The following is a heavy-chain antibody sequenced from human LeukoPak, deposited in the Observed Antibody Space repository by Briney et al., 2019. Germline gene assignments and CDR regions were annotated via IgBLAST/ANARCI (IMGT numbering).Heavy chain of an antibody. Sequence: PGGSLRLSCAASGFTVSSNYMSWVRQAPGKGLVWVSRINSDGSSTSYADSVKGRFTISRDNAKNTLYLQMNSLRAEDTAVYYCVRGRLQYDYWGQGTLVTVSS. J-gene: IGHJ4*02. V-gene: IGHV3-74*01. CDR2: INSDGSST. CDR1: GFTVSSNY. D-gene: IGHD4-11*01. CDR3: VRGRLQYDY.